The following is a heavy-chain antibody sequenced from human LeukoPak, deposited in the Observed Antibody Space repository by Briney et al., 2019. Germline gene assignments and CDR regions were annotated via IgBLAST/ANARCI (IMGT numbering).Heavy chain of an antibody. CDR3: ARGKGYCSGGSCYWPYYFDY. CDR1: GGTFSSYA. CDR2: IIPIFGTA. D-gene: IGHD2-15*01. J-gene: IGHJ4*02. V-gene: IGHV1-69*05. Sequence: GASVKVSCKASGGTFSSYAISWVRQAPGQGLEWMGRIIPIFGTANYAQKFQGRVTITTDESTSTAYMELSGLRSEDTAVYYCARGKGYCSGGSCYWPYYFDYWGQGTLVTVSS.